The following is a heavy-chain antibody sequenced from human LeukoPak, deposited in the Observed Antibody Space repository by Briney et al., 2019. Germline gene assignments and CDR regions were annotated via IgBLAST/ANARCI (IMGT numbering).Heavy chain of an antibody. CDR3: ALNRGSGWYFHY. CDR2: VSYDGSNK. CDR1: GFTFSSYA. D-gene: IGHD6-19*01. V-gene: IGHV3-30*04. J-gene: IGHJ4*02. Sequence: GGSLRLSCAASGFTFSSYAMHWVRQAPGKGLEWVAVVSYDGSNKYGDSVKGRFTISRDNSKNTLYLQMNSLRAEDTAVYYCALNRGSGWYFHYWGQGTLVTVSS.